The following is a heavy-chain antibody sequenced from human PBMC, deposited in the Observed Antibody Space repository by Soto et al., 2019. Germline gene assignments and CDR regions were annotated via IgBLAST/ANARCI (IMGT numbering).Heavy chain of an antibody. V-gene: IGHV4-39*01. CDR3: ARLEGLATISYYFDY. Sequence: SETLSLTCTVSGGSISSSSYYWGWIRQPPGKGLEWIGSIYYSGSTYYNPSLKSRVTISVDTSKNQFSLKLSSVTAADSAVYFCARLEGLATISYYFDYWGQGTLVTVSS. CDR1: GGSISSSSYY. CDR2: IYYSGST. J-gene: IGHJ4*02. D-gene: IGHD3-9*01.